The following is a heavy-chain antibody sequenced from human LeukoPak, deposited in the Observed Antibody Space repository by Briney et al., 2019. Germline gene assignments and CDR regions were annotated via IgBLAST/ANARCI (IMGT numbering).Heavy chain of an antibody. Sequence: PGGSLRLPCAASGFTLMSYAMSWVRQAPGKGLEWVSGISGSGGSTYYADSVKGRFTISRDNSKNTLYLQMNSLRPEDTAVYYCARDPWYSSAWYIDSWGQGTLVTVSS. CDR2: ISGSGGST. V-gene: IGHV3-23*01. J-gene: IGHJ4*02. D-gene: IGHD6-19*01. CDR1: GFTLMSYA. CDR3: ARDPWYSSAWYIDS.